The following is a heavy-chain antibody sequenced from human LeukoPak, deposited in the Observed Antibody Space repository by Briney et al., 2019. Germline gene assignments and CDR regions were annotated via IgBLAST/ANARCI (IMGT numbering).Heavy chain of an antibody. CDR3: ARDLRVVITGSFDS. CDR2: ISDSGST. V-gene: IGHV3-23*01. CDR1: GFTFSSYA. J-gene: IGHJ4*02. D-gene: IGHD3-22*01. Sequence: PGGSLRLSCAASGFTFSSYAMSWVRQAPGKGLEWVSTISDSGSTYYADSVKGRFTISRDNAKNSLYLQMNSLRAEDTALYYCARDLRVVITGSFDSWGQGTLVAVSS.